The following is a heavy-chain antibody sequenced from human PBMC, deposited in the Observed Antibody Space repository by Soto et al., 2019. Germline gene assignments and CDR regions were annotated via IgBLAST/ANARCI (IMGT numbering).Heavy chain of an antibody. CDR1: GFTFSNYN. CDR3: ARGSSGYYYYYYYMDV. CDR2: ISSSSSYI. J-gene: IGHJ6*03. D-gene: IGHD5-12*01. Sequence: EVQLVESGGGLVKPGGSLRLSCAASGFTFSNYNMNWVRKAPGTGLEWVSSISSSSSYINYADSVKGRFTISRDNAKNSLFLQMNSLRAEDTAVYYCARGSSGYYYYYYYMDVWGKGTPVTVSS. V-gene: IGHV3-21*01.